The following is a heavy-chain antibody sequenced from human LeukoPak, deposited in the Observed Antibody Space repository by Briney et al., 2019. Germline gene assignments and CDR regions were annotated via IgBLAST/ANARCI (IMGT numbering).Heavy chain of an antibody. CDR1: GFTFSGYS. Sequence: GGSLRLSCAASGFTFSGYSMHWVRQAPGKGLEWVAYISSSSSTISYADSVKGRFTISRDNAKNSLFLQMNSLRDEDTAAYYCFTVHYGDFENYFDYWGQGTLVTVSS. D-gene: IGHD4-17*01. CDR3: FTVHYGDFENYFDY. CDR2: ISSSSSTI. V-gene: IGHV3-48*02. J-gene: IGHJ4*02.